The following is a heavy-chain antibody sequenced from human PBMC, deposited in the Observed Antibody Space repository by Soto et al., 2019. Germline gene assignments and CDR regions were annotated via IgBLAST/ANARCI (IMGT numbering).Heavy chain of an antibody. Sequence: PGGSLRLSCAASGFTFSSYAMHWVRQAPGKGLEWVAVISYDGSNKYYADSVKGRFTISRDNSKNTLYLQMNSLRAEDTAVYYCARDQSDYDILTGLGYYYYYGMDVWGQGTTVTSP. CDR3: ARDQSDYDILTGLGYYYYYGMDV. V-gene: IGHV3-30-3*01. J-gene: IGHJ6*02. CDR1: GFTFSSYA. D-gene: IGHD3-9*01. CDR2: ISYDGSNK.